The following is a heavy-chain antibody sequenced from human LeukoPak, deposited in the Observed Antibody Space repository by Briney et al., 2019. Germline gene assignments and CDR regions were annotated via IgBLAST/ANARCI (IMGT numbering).Heavy chain of an antibody. CDR3: AKFKDGSYTTCYAYRYFDR. CDR2: MGRCDNT. J-gene: IGHJ2*01. V-gene: IGHV3-23*01. D-gene: IGHD2-2*01. Sequence: GGSLRLSCAASGLAFSNYAMSWVRQAPGKGLEWVSAMGRCDNTFYADSVKGRFTISRDNSKNTLFLQMNSLRPEDTALYYCAKFKDGSYTTCYAYRYFDRWGRASMVAVCS. CDR1: GLAFSNYA.